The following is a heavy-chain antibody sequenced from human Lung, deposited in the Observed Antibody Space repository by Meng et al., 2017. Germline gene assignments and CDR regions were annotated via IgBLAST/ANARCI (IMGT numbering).Heavy chain of an antibody. Sequence: QLVGSGGDLVEPGGSLRLSCAASGFNFSNAWMSWVRRAPGKVLEWVGRIKSKPDGETADYAAPVKGRFTISRDDSQNTLYLQMNSLKTEDTAVYYCQWLSTHPPDQWGQGTLVTVSS. V-gene: IGHV3-15*01. D-gene: IGHD3-22*01. J-gene: IGHJ4*01. CDR2: IKSKPDGETA. CDR3: QWLSTHPPDQ. CDR1: GFNFSNAW.